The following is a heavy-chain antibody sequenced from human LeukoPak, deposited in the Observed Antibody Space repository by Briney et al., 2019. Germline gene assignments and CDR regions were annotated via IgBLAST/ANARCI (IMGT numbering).Heavy chain of an antibody. CDR2: ISSSGSTI. D-gene: IGHD5-18*01. J-gene: IGHJ6*02. Sequence: GGSLRLSCAASGFTFGSCEMNWVRQAPGKGLGWVSYISSSGSTIYYADSVKGRFTISRDNAKNSLYLQMNSLRAEDTAVYYCARESGYGYGYQYYYYGMDVWGQGTTVTVSS. V-gene: IGHV3-48*03. CDR3: ARESGYGYGYQYYYYGMDV. CDR1: GFTFGSCE.